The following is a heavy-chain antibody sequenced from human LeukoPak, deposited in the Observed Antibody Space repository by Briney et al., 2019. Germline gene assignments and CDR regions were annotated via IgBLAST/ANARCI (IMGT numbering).Heavy chain of an antibody. D-gene: IGHD2/OR15-2a*01. J-gene: IGHJ5*02. CDR1: GLTFKSYA. CDR3: AIVGRKDDAVFLTGS. V-gene: IGHV3-23*01. Sequence: GGSLRLSCEASGLTFKSYAMAWVRQAPGKGLEWVSVISGSGSNTDSADSVKGRFTISRDNSRTTMYLQMNNLRPEDTAVYYCAIVGRKDDAVFLTGSWGQGTLVSVSS. CDR2: ISGSGSNT.